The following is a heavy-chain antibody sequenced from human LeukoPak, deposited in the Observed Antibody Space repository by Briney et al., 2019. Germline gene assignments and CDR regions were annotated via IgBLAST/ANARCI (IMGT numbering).Heavy chain of an antibody. CDR1: GGSISSGGYY. J-gene: IGHJ3*02. CDR2: IYYSGST. Sequence: SETLSLTCTVSGGSISSGGYYWRWIRQHPGKGLEWIGYIYYSGSTYYNQSLKSRVTISVDTSKNQFSLKLSSVTAADTAVYYCARDIPRDGYNIGDAFDIWGQGTMVTVSS. V-gene: IGHV4-31*03. D-gene: IGHD5-24*01. CDR3: ARDIPRDGYNIGDAFDI.